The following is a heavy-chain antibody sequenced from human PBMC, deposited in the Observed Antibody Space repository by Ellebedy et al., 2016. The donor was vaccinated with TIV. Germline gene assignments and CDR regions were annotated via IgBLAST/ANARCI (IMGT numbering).Heavy chain of an antibody. Sequence: ASVKVSXXASGYTFTSYGISWVRQAPGQGLEWMGWINPNSGGTNYAQKFQGWVTMTRDTSISTAYMELSSLRSEDTAVYYCATDDEGGPAWGQGTLVTVSS. J-gene: IGHJ5*02. CDR1: GYTFTSYG. CDR2: INPNSGGT. D-gene: IGHD1-14*01. V-gene: IGHV1-2*04. CDR3: ATDDEGGPA.